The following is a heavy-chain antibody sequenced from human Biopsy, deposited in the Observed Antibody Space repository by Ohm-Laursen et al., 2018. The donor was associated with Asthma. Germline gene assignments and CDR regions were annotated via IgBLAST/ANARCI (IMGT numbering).Heavy chain of an antibody. D-gene: IGHD6-13*01. J-gene: IGHJ5*02. CDR1: GYPFIGYH. V-gene: IGHV1-2*06. Sequence: GASVKVSCKASGYPFIGYHIHWMRQAPGQGLEWMGRINPNSGATNYARKFQGRVTMTRDTSISTAYMEVSRLRSDDTAVYYCARGQKSAGDRWFDPWGQGTLVTVSS. CDR2: INPNSGAT. CDR3: ARGQKSAGDRWFDP.